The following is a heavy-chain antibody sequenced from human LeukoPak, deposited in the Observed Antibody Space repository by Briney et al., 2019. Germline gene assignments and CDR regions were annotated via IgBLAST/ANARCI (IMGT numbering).Heavy chain of an antibody. CDR3: ARRWYHAYCDY. CDR2: IDYSGST. J-gene: IGHJ4*02. CDR1: GGSVSSVSYF. D-gene: IGHD2-15*01. Sequence: SETLSLPCTVSGGSVSSVSYFWKWIRQPPGKGLEWIGCIDYSGSTYYNPSLKSRVTVSADTSKNQFSLKLASVTAADTAVYYCARRWYHAYCDYWGQGSLVTVSS. V-gene: IGHV4-61*01.